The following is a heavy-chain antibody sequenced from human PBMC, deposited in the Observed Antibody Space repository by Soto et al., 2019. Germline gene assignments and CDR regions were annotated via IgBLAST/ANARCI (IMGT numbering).Heavy chain of an antibody. CDR3: AIDRGAVTGQYFDY. V-gene: IGHV4-59*01. CDR1: GGSISSYY. CDR2: IYYSGST. D-gene: IGHD6-19*01. J-gene: IGHJ4*02. Sequence: SETLSLTCTVSGGSISSYYWSWIRQPPGKGLEWIGYIYYSGSTNYNPSRKSRVTISVDTSKNQFSLKLSSVTAADTAVYYCAIDRGAVTGQYFDYWGQGALVTVSS.